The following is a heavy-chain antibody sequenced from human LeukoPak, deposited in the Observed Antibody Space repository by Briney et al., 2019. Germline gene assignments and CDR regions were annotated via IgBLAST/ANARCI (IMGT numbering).Heavy chain of an antibody. D-gene: IGHD3-10*01. CDR3: AKDIGSGSGSYYDAFDI. Sequence: GRSLRLSCAASGFIFDDYAMHWVRQAPGKGLEWVSRISWNSGDKGYADSVKGRFTISRDNAKNSLYLQMNSLRPEDTALYHCAKDIGSGSGSYYDAFDIWGQGTMVTVSS. CDR1: GFIFDDYA. V-gene: IGHV3-9*01. J-gene: IGHJ3*02. CDR2: ISWNSGDK.